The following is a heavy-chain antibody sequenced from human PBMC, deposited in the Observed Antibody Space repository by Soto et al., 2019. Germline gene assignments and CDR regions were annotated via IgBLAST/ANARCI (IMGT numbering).Heavy chain of an antibody. CDR3: ARDVGYEIGDAFDY. J-gene: IGHJ4*02. CDR1: GGTFSSYT. V-gene: IGHV1-69*04. D-gene: IGHD5-12*01. Sequence: ASVKVSCKASGGTFSSYTISWVRQAPGQGLEWMGRIIPILGIANYAQKIQGRVTITADKSTSTAYMELSSLRSEDTAVYYCARDVGYEIGDAFDYWGQGTLVTVSS. CDR2: IIPILGIA.